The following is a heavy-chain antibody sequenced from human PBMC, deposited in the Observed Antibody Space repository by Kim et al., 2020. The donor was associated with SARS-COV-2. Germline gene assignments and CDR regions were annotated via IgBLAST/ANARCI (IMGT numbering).Heavy chain of an antibody. J-gene: IGHJ4*02. D-gene: IGHD6-13*01. CDR3: AKRAAAGTYYFDY. Sequence: YADSVKGRFTISRDNSKNTLFLQMNSLRAEDTAVYYCAKRAAAGTYYFDYWGQGTLVTVSS. V-gene: IGHV3-23*01.